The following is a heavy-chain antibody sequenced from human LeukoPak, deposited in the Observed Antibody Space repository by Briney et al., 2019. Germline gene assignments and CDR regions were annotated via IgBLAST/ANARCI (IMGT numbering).Heavy chain of an antibody. Sequence: SETLSLTCAVSVYSISSGYYWGWIRQPPGKGLEWIGSIYHSGSTYYNPSLKSRVTISVDTSKNQFSLKLSSVTAADTAVYYCARGKYFDYWGQGTLVAVSS. CDR2: IYHSGST. CDR3: ARGKYFDY. V-gene: IGHV4-38-2*01. J-gene: IGHJ4*02. CDR1: VYSISSGYY.